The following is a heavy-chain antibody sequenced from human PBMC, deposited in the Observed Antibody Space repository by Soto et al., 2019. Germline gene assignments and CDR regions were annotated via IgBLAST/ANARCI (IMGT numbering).Heavy chain of an antibody. Sequence: PSETLSLTCTVSGGSISSYYWSWIRQPPGKGLEWIGYIYYSGSTYYNPSLKSRVTISVDTSKNQFSLNLSSVTAADTAVYYCARERPDGCKLDPWGQGTLVTVSS. CDR2: IYYSGST. V-gene: IGHV4-59*12. CDR1: GGSISSYY. CDR3: ARERPDGCKLDP. J-gene: IGHJ5*02. D-gene: IGHD6-19*01.